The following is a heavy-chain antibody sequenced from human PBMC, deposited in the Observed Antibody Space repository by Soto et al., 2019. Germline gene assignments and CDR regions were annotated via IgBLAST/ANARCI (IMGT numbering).Heavy chain of an antibody. CDR2: ISYDGSNK. D-gene: IGHD3-10*01. J-gene: IGHJ5*02. Sequence: GGSLRLSCAASGFTFSSYGMHWVRQAPGKGLEWVAVISYDGSNKYYADSVKGRFTISRDNSKNTLYLQMNSLRAEDTAMYYCARLEATRTTWFAGPYNWFDPWGEGTLVTVSS. CDR3: ARLEATRTTWFAGPYNWFDP. CDR1: GFTFSSYG. V-gene: IGHV3-30*03.